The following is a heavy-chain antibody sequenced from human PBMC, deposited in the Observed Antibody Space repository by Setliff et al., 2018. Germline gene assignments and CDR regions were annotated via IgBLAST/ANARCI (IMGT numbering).Heavy chain of an antibody. V-gene: IGHV1-69*06. J-gene: IGHJ3*02. CDR2: IIPMFGTA. CDR1: GGTFSSYA. Sequence: VKVSCKASGGTFSSYAISWVRQAPGQGLEWMGGIIPMFGTANYAQKFQGRVTITADKSTGTAYMELSRLRSEDTAVYYCAISTIFGVVSPTPDAFDIWGQGTMVTVSS. D-gene: IGHD3-3*01. CDR3: AISTIFGVVSPTPDAFDI.